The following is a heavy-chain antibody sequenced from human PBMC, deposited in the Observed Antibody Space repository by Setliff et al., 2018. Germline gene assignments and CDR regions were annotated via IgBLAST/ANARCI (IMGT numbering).Heavy chain of an antibody. Sequence: ASVKVSCKASGYTFTDYYMHWVQQAPGKGLEWMGRVDPEDGETISAEKFQGRVTTTADTSTDTAYMELSSLRSEDTAVYYCATLSKYPYGSGSYMGIRWFDPWGQGTRVTVSS. V-gene: IGHV1-69-2*01. CDR1: GYTFTDYY. CDR3: ATLSKYPYGSGSYMGIRWFDP. J-gene: IGHJ5*02. CDR2: VDPEDGET. D-gene: IGHD3-10*01.